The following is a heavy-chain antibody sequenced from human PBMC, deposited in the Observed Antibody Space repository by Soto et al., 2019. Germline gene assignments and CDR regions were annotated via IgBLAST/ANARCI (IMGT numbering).Heavy chain of an antibody. J-gene: IGHJ3*02. V-gene: IGHV3-11*01. CDR3: ASSTPDYYDSSGYYSLGTFDI. D-gene: IGHD3-22*01. Sequence: RRLSCAASGFTFSDYYMSWIRQAPGKGLEWVSYISSSGSTIYYADSVKGRFTISRDNAKNSLYLQMNSLRAEDTAVYYCASSTPDYYDSSGYYSLGTFDIWGQGTMVTVSS. CDR1: GFTFSDYY. CDR2: ISSSGSTI.